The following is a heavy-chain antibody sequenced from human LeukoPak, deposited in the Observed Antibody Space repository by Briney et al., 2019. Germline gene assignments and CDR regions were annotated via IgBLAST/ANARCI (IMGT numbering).Heavy chain of an antibody. V-gene: IGHV1-2*02. CDR1: GYTFTDYY. CDR3: SRVGEFLWLGESCFAP. J-gene: IGHJ5*02. CDR2: INPKSGGT. Sequence: LWASVKVSCKASGYTFTDYYMYWVRQAPGQGLEWMGWINPKSGGTKSAQKFQGRVTMTRDTSINTAYMELSRLRSDDTAVYYGSRVGEFLWLGESCFAPWGQGTLVTVSS. D-gene: IGHD3-10*01.